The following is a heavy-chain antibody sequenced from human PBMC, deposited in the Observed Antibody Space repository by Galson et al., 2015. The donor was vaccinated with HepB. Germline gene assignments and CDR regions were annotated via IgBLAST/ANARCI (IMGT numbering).Heavy chain of an antibody. J-gene: IGHJ6*03. D-gene: IGHD4-17*01. CDR1: GFTFSSYA. V-gene: IGHV3-23*01. CDR2: ISGSGGST. Sequence: SLRLSCAASGFTFSSYAMSWVRQAPGKGLEWVSAISGSGGSTYYADSVKGRFTISRDNSKNTLYLQMNSLRAEDTAVYYCAKGGEVTTTFSPMDVWGKGTTVTVSS. CDR3: AKGGEVTTTFSPMDV.